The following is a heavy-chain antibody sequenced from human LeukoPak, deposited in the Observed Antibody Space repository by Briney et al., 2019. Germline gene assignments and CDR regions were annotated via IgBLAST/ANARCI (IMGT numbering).Heavy chain of an antibody. CDR2: ISSSSSYI. CDR3: AKDPKNYDILTGLNDY. V-gene: IGHV3-21*04. CDR1: GFTFSSYS. Sequence: PGGSLRLSCAASGFTFSSYSMNWVRQAPGKGLEWVSSISSSSSYIYYADSVKGRFTISRDNAKNSLYLQMNSLRAEDTAVYYCAKDPKNYDILTGLNDYWGQGTLVTVSS. D-gene: IGHD3-9*01. J-gene: IGHJ4*02.